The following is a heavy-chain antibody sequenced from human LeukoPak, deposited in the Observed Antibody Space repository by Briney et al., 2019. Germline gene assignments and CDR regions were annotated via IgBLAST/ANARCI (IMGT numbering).Heavy chain of an antibody. CDR3: ARDRGWIQHDI. Sequence: GGSLRLSCAASGFTFSSCAMSWVRQAPGKGLEWVSGISGSGTSTYYADSVKGRFTISRDNAKNSLFLQMNSLRAEDTAVYYCARDRGWIQHDIWGQGTMVTVSS. CDR1: GFTFSSCA. J-gene: IGHJ3*02. D-gene: IGHD5-18*01. CDR2: ISGSGTST. V-gene: IGHV3-23*01.